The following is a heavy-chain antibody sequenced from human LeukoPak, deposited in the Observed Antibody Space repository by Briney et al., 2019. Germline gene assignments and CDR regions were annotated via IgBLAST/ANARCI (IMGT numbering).Heavy chain of an antibody. Sequence: GGSLRLSCAASGLTFSSYAMSWVRQAPGKGLEWVSAISGSGGSTYYADSVKGRFTISRDNSKNTLYLQMNSLGAEDTAVYYCVAAGNYYYYMDVWGKGTTVTVSS. J-gene: IGHJ6*03. CDR1: GLTFSSYA. V-gene: IGHV3-23*01. CDR3: VAAGNYYYYMDV. CDR2: ISGSGGST. D-gene: IGHD6-25*01.